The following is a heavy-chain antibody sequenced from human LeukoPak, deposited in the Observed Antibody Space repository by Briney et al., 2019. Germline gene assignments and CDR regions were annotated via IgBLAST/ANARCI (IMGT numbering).Heavy chain of an antibody. CDR3: ARHNSLGRYSGSDFDY. D-gene: IGHD6-6*01. J-gene: IGHJ4*02. Sequence: SETLSLTCTVSGGSISSSSYYWGWIRQPPGKGLEWIGSIYYSGSTYYNPSLKSRVTISVDTSKNQFSLKLSSVTAADTAVYYCARHNSLGRYSGSDFDYWGQGTLVTVSS. V-gene: IGHV4-39*01. CDR1: GGSISSSSYY. CDR2: IYYSGST.